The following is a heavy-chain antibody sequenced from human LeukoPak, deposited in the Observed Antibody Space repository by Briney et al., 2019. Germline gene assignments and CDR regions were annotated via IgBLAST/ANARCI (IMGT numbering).Heavy chain of an antibody. CDR1: GGSISSSNW. J-gene: IGHJ4*02. V-gene: IGHV4-4*02. Sequence: PSETLSLTCAVSGGSISSSNWWSWARQPPGKGLEWIGEIYHSGSTNYNPSLKSRVTISVDKSKNQFSLKLSSVTAADTAVYYCARRTYYYDSSGYYYAFDYWGQGTLVTVSS. CDR3: ARRTYYYDSSGYYYAFDY. D-gene: IGHD3-22*01. CDR2: IYHSGST.